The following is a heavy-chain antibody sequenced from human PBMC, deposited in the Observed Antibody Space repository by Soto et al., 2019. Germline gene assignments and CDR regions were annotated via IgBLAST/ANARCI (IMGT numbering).Heavy chain of an antibody. V-gene: IGHV3-21*01. CDR1: GFTFSSYS. Sequence: EVQLVESGGGLVKPGGSLRLSCAASGFTFSSYSMNWVRPAPGQGLEWDSSISSSSSYIYYADSVKGRLTISRDNAKNSLYLQMNSLRAEDTAVYYCARAVRGGIRHRDWFDPWSQVTLVTVSS. CDR3: ARAVRGGIRHRDWFDP. CDR2: ISSSSSYI. J-gene: IGHJ5*02. D-gene: IGHD6-13*01.